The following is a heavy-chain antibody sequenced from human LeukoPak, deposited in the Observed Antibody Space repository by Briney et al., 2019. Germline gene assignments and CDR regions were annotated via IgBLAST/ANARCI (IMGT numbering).Heavy chain of an antibody. D-gene: IGHD6-6*01. CDR1: GFTFSSYW. CDR2: IKQDGSEK. Sequence: GGSLRLSCAASGFTFSSYWMSWVRQAPGKGLEWVANIKQDGSEKYYVDSVKGRFTISRDNAKNSLYLQMNSLRAEDTAVYYCARDALAARGEYYYYGMGVWGQGTTVTVSS. CDR3: ARDALAARGEYYYYGMGV. J-gene: IGHJ6*02. V-gene: IGHV3-7*05.